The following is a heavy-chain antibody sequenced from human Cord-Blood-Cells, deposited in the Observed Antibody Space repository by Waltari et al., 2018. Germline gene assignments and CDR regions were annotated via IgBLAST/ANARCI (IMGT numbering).Heavy chain of an antibody. CDR2: IYYSGST. CDR1: GGSTSSVAYY. Sequence: HVQLQESRPGLVKPSQTLSLPCTVSGGSTSSVAYYWSCIRQPPGKGLEWIGYIYYSGSTYYNPSLKSRVTISVDTSKNQFSLKLSSVTAADTAVYYCAREPVGKLAGYDYWGQGTLVTVSS. D-gene: IGHD1-1*01. V-gene: IGHV4-30-4*08. CDR3: AREPVGKLAGYDY. J-gene: IGHJ4*02.